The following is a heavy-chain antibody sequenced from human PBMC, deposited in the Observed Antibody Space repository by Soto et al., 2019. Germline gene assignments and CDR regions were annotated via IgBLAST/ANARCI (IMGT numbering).Heavy chain of an antibody. CDR1: GGSISTSSYY. CDR3: ARDYDSSGDY. J-gene: IGHJ4*02. Sequence: QLQLQESGPGLVKPSETLSLTCTVSGGSISTSSYYWGWIRQPPGKGLEWIGSIYYSGSTYYNPSLKRRVTISVDTSKNQFSLKPSSVTAADTAVYYCARDYDSSGDYWGQGTLVTVSS. D-gene: IGHD3-22*01. V-gene: IGHV4-39*01. CDR2: IYYSGST.